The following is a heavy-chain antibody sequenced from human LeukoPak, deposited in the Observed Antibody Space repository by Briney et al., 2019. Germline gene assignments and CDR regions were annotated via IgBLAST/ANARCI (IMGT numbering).Heavy chain of an antibody. CDR2: IYHSGST. D-gene: IGHD3-22*01. CDR1: GYSISSGYY. Sequence: SETLSLTCAVSGYSISSGYYWGWIRQPPGKGLEWIGSIYHSGSTYYNPSLKSRVTISVGTSKNQFSLKLSSVTAADTAVYYCARLVLARFYDSSGYFDYWGQGTLVTVSS. J-gene: IGHJ4*02. V-gene: IGHV4-38-2*01. CDR3: ARLVLARFYDSSGYFDY.